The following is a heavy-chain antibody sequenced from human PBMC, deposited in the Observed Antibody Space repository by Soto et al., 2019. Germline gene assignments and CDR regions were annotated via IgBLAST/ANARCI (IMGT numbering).Heavy chain of an antibody. CDR3: APVTKIVEIGIDGKGWFAP. Sequence: GGSLRLSCAASGFTFSNYGMHWVRQAPGKGLECVAVIWYDGSNKKYADSVKGRFTISRDNSKNTVYLQMNSLRAEDTAVYYCAPVTKIVEIGIDGKGWFAPWGQGTLVPVSS. D-gene: IGHD3-22*01. CDR2: IWYDGSNK. J-gene: IGHJ5*02. CDR1: GFTFSNYG. V-gene: IGHV3-33*01.